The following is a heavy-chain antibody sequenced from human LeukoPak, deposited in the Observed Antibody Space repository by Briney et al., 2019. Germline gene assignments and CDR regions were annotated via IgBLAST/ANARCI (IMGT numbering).Heavy chain of an antibody. CDR2: IYSSGST. Sequence: SEALSLTCTVSGGSISSGSYYWSWIRQPAGKGLEWIGRIYSSGSTNYNPSLKSRVTISVDTSKNQFSLNLSSVTAADTAVYSCARDGGTGYFDYWGQGTLVTVSS. J-gene: IGHJ4*02. V-gene: IGHV4-61*02. D-gene: IGHD3-16*01. CDR3: ARDGGTGYFDY. CDR1: GGSISSGSYY.